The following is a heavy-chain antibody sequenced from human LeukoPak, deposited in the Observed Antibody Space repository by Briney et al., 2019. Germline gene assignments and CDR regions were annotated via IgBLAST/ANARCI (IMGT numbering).Heavy chain of an antibody. CDR1: GGSISSYY. D-gene: IGHD3-22*01. J-gene: IGHJ4*02. V-gene: IGHV4-59*08. CDR3: ASGYYDSSGYYYFDY. CDR2: IYYSGST. Sequence: SETLSLNCTVSGGSISSYYWSWIRQPPGKGLEWIGYIYYSGSTNYNPSLKSRVTISVDTSKNQFSLKLSSVTAADTAVYYCASGYYDSSGYYYFDYWGQGTLVTVSS.